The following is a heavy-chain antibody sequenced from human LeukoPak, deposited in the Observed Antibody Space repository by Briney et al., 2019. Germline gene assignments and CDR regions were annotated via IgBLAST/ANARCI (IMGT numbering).Heavy chain of an antibody. CDR2: ISYDGSSK. Sequence: PGRSLRLSCAASGFTFSSYGMDWVRQAPGKGLEWVAVISYDGSSKYYADSVKGRFTISRDNSKNTLYLQMNSLRAEDTAVYYCAKFPWQQLAACAYWGQGTLVTVSS. CDR3: AKFPWQQLAACAY. J-gene: IGHJ4*02. CDR1: GFTFSSYG. V-gene: IGHV3-30*18. D-gene: IGHD6-13*01.